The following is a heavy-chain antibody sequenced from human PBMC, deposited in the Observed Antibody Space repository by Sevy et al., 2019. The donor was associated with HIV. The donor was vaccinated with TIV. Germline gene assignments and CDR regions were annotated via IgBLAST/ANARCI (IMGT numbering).Heavy chain of an antibody. Sequence: GGSLRLSCAASGFTFSSYWMHWVRQAPGKGLVWVSRVNSEGSSTSYADSVKGRFTISRDNAKNTLYLQMNSLGAEDTDVYYCARGAAAGTFDYWCQGTLVTVSS. CDR1: GFTFSSYW. J-gene: IGHJ4*02. CDR3: ARGAAAGTFDY. D-gene: IGHD6-13*01. V-gene: IGHV3-74*01. CDR2: VNSEGSST.